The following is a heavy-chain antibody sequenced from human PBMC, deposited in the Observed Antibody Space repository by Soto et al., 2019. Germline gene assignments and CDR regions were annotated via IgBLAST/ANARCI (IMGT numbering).Heavy chain of an antibody. Sequence: SETLSLTCTVSGGSISGYYWSWIRQPPGKGLEWIGYIYYSGSTNYNPSLRSRVTISLDTSKNQFSLNLRSVTAADTAVYYCARDGYSSSWYDYWGQGTPVTVSS. CDR3: ARDGYSSSWYDY. V-gene: IGHV4-59*01. CDR2: IYYSGST. CDR1: GGSISGYY. D-gene: IGHD6-13*01. J-gene: IGHJ4*02.